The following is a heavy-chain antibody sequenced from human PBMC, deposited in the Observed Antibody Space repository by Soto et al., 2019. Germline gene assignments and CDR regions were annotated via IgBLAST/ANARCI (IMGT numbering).Heavy chain of an antibody. V-gene: IGHV3-30*18. Sequence: QVQLVESGGGVVQPGRSLRLSCVGSGFTLSNYGMHWVRQAPGKGLEWVAVVSHDGSNKHYADSVKGRFTSSRDISKNTLYLQMDSLRAEDSAVYYCAKGPWLGDQWGDYWGQGTLVTVSS. D-gene: IGHD3-10*01. J-gene: IGHJ4*02. CDR3: AKGPWLGDQWGDY. CDR1: GFTLSNYG. CDR2: VSHDGSNK.